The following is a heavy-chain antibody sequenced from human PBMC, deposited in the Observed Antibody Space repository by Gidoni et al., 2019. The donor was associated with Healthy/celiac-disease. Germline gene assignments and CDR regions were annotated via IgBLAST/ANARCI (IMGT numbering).Heavy chain of an antibody. CDR3: ARDPLLWFGELLHYYGMDV. Sequence: QVQLVESGGGVVQPGRSLRLSCAASGFTFSSYGMPWVRQAPGKGLEWVAVIWYDGSNKYYADSVKGRFTISRDNSKNTLYLQMNSLRAEDTAVYYCARDPLLWFGELLHYYGMDVWGQGTTVTVSS. CDR2: IWYDGSNK. V-gene: IGHV3-33*01. J-gene: IGHJ6*02. CDR1: GFTFSSYG. D-gene: IGHD3-10*01.